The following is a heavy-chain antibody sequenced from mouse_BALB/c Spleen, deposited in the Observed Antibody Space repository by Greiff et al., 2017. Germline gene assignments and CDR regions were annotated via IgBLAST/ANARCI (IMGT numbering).Heavy chain of an antibody. Sequence: VQLKESGGDLVKPGGSLKLSCAASGFTFSSYGMSWVRQTPDKRLEWVATISSGGSYTYYPDSVKGRFTISRDNAKNTLYLQMSSLKSEDTAMYYCARHVERDNAGGYYFDYWGQGTTLTVSS. CDR1: GFTFSSYG. J-gene: IGHJ2*01. CDR3: ARHVERDNAGGYYFDY. CDR2: ISSGGSYT. D-gene: IGHD3-3*01. V-gene: IGHV5-6*01.